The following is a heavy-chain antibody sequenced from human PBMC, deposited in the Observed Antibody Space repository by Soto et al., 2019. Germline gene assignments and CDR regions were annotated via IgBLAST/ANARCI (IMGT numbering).Heavy chain of an antibody. D-gene: IGHD2-15*01. J-gene: IGHJ5*02. Sequence: PSETLSLTCTVSGGSISSSSYYWGWIRQPPGKGLEWIGSIYYSGSTYYNPSLKSRVTISVDTSKNQFSLKLSSVTAADTAVYYCARHTCSGGSCYNLEPAWFDPWGQGTLVTVSS. CDR2: IYYSGST. V-gene: IGHV4-39*01. CDR3: ARHTCSGGSCYNLEPAWFDP. CDR1: GGSISSSSYY.